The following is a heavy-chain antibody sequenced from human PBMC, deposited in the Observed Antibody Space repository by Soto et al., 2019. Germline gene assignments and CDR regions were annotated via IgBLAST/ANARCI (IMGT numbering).Heavy chain of an antibody. J-gene: IGHJ4*02. V-gene: IGHV1-18*01. CDR2: ISAYNGNT. CDR3: ARDLGGSYNPRPFDY. D-gene: IGHD1-26*01. CDR1: GYTFTSYC. Sequence: ASVKVSCKASGYTFTSYCISWVRQAPGQGLEWMGWISAYNGNTNYAQKLQGRVTMTTDTSTSTAYMELRSLRSDDTAVYYCARDLGGSYNPRPFDYWGQGTLVTVSS.